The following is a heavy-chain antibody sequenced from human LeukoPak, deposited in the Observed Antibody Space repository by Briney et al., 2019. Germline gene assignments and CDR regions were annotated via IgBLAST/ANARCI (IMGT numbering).Heavy chain of an antibody. V-gene: IGHV1-2*02. CDR3: ARQVVRMTNNWFDP. CDR1: GYAFTDSY. D-gene: IGHD2-15*01. J-gene: IGHJ5*02. CDR2: VNPNSGGT. Sequence: ASVKVSCKTSGYAFTDSYLHWVRQAPGRGLEWMGYVNPNSGGTDYAQKSQGRVTMTRDTSITTAYMELTALTSDDTAIYFCARQVVRMTNNWFDPWGQGTLVTVSS.